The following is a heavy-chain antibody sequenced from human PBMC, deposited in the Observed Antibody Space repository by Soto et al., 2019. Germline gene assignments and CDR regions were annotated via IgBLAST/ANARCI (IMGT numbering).Heavy chain of an antibody. J-gene: IGHJ3*02. CDR2: INSNSSTI. Sequence: PGGSLRLSCAASGFTFTSYCIHWVRQAPGKGLEWVSYINSNSSTIYYADSVKGRFTISRDNAKNSLYLQMNSLRAEDTAVYYCARDRSSGWYQAYAFDIWGQGTMVTVSS. D-gene: IGHD6-19*01. CDR1: GFTFTSYC. CDR3: ARDRSSGWYQAYAFDI. V-gene: IGHV3-48*01.